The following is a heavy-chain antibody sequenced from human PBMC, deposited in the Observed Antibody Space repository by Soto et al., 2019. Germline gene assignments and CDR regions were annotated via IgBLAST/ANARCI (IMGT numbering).Heavy chain of an antibody. D-gene: IGHD3-3*01. CDR3: ARDNNDFWSLYPLAFDY. CDR1: GGSLSKYY. J-gene: IGHJ4*02. CDR2: ISTSGHV. V-gene: IGHV4-4*07. Sequence: SETLSLTCSVCGGSLSKYYWSWIRQPAGKGLEWIGRISTSGHVVSKVSLRSRLTMSVDMSNNHFSLKLTSVTAADSAVYYCARDNNDFWSLYPLAFDYWGQGALVTVSS.